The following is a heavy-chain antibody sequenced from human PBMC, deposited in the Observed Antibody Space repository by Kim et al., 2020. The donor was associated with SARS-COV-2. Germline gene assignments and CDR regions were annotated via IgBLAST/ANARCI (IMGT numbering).Heavy chain of an antibody. Sequence: GGSLRLSCAASGFTFSGYWMSWVRQAPGKGLEWVANIKQDGSEKYYVDSVKGRFTISRDNAKNSLYLQMNSLRAEDTAVYYCARGGRYWGPWGQGTLVTVSS. V-gene: IGHV3-7*03. J-gene: IGHJ5*02. CDR3: ARGGRYWGP. CDR2: IKQDGSEK. D-gene: IGHD2-15*01. CDR1: GFTFSGYW.